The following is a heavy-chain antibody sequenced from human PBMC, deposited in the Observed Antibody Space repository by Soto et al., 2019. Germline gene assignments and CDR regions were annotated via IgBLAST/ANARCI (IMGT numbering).Heavy chain of an antibody. V-gene: IGHV1-18*01. CDR3: AGVLAAVVTALDY. Sequence: QVQLVQSGAEVKKPGASVKVSCKASGYSFTRYGIAWVRQAPGQGLEWMGWISAYNGNTDYAQKLQGRVTMATDTPTSTGYMELKSLRSDDTAVYYCAGVLAAVVTALDYWGQGTLVTVAS. D-gene: IGHD2-15*01. CDR2: ISAYNGNT. CDR1: GYSFTRYG. J-gene: IGHJ4*02.